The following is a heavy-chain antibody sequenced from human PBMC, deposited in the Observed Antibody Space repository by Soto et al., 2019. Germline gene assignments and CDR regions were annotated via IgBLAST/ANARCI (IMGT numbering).Heavy chain of an antibody. V-gene: IGHV1-69*13. J-gene: IGHJ6*02. CDR3: ARERRRDYGDYYYGMDV. D-gene: IGHD4-17*01. CDR1: GGTFSSYT. CDR2: IIPIFGTA. Sequence: ASVKVSCKASGGTFSSYTISWVRQAPGQGLEWMGRIIPIFGTANYAQKFQGRVTITADESTSTAYMELSSLRSEDTAVYYCARERRRDYGDYYYGMDVWGQGTTVTVSS.